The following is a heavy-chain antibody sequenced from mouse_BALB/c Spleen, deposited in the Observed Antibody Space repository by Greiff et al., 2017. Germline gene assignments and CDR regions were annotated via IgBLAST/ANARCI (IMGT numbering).Heavy chain of an antibody. V-gene: IGHV1-7*01. J-gene: IGHJ4*01. CDR1: GYTFTSYW. Sequence: QVQLQQSGAELAKPGASVKMSCKASGYTFTSYWMHWVKQRPGQGLEWIGYINPSTGYTEYNQKFKDKATLTADKSSSTAYMQLSSLTSEDSAVYYCARGGYRYDAMDCWGQGTSVTVAS. D-gene: IGHD2-14*01. CDR2: INPSTGYT. CDR3: ARGGYRYDAMDC.